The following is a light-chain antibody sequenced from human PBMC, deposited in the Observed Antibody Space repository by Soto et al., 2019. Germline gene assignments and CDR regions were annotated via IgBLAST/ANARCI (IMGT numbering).Light chain of an antibody. CDR2: KAS. CDR3: QQYNSSPIT. V-gene: IGKV1-5*03. Sequence: DIQMTQSPSTLSASVGDRVTITCRASQSISSWLAWYQQKPGKAPKLLIYKASSFESVVSSRFSGSGSGTVFTLTISILQPDDFATYYCQQYNSSPITFGQGTRLEIK. CDR1: QSISSW. J-gene: IGKJ5*01.